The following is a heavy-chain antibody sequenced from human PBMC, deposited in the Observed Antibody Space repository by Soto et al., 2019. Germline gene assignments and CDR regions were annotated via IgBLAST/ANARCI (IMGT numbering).Heavy chain of an antibody. CDR3: ARQGSWTYYYYGLDV. V-gene: IGHV1-18*01. CDR1: GYTFTTSG. CDR2: ISTYNGDT. J-gene: IGHJ6*02. D-gene: IGHD1-26*01. Sequence: QVQLVQSGPEVRKPGASVKVSCEASGYTFTTSGISWVRQVPGQGLEWMGWISTYNGDTNSAQNFQGRVLMTADTSTGTAYMELMSLKSDDTAVYYCARQGSWTYYYYGLDVWGHGTLVTVSS.